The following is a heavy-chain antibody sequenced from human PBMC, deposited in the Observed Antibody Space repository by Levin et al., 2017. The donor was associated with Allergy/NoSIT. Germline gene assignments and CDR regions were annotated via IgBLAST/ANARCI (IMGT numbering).Heavy chain of an antibody. CDR1: GGSISSGGYY. V-gene: IGHV4-31*03. J-gene: IGHJ4*02. CDR2: IYYSGST. D-gene: IGHD2-2*01. CDR3: ARFSYCSSTSCYHWVDY. Sequence: SETLSLTCTVSGGSISSGGYYWSWIRQHPGKGLEWIGYIYYSGSTYYNPSLKSRVTISVDTSKNQFSLKLSSVTAADTAVYYCARFSYCSSTSCYHWVDYWGQGTLVTVSS.